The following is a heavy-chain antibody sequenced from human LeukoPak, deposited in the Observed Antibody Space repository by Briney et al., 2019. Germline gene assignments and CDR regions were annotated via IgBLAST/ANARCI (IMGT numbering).Heavy chain of an antibody. CDR3: ARGRPGLASAGIYDF. D-gene: IGHD6-13*01. CDR1: GYTFTSSD. J-gene: IGHJ4*02. CDR2: MNPNTDKT. V-gene: IGHV1-8*01. Sequence: EASVKVCCKASGYTFTSSDINWVRQATGQGLEWMGWMNPNTDKTGYARNFQGRVTMTKNISISTAYMEVSSLTYEDTAIYYCARGRPGLASAGIYDFWGQGTLITVSS.